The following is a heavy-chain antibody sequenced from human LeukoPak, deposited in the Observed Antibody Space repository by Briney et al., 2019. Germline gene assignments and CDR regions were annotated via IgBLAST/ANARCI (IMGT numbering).Heavy chain of an antibody. CDR2: IFGGVDT. CDR3: ATSSRNWGPGGFDI. CDR1: VFSVTNNS. D-gene: IGHD7-27*01. J-gene: IGHJ3*02. Sequence: GGSLRLSCEASVFSVTNNSMSWVRQAPRKGLEWVSHIFGGVDTYYADSVRGRFTISRDSSKNTLYLQMNSLRAEDTAVYYCATSSRNWGPGGFDIWGQGIMVTVSS. V-gene: IGHV3-66*01.